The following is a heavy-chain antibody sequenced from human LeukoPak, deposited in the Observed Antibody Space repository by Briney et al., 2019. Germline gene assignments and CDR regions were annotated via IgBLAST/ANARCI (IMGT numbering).Heavy chain of an antibody. J-gene: IGHJ6*04. CDR3: ARAHYASSNIKVPFDV. CDR2: IDPSAGST. Sequence: ASVKVSCKASGYTSTNYYMHWVRQAPGQGLEWMGVIDPSAGSTTYAQKFQGRVTMTRDTATSTVYMELSSLRSEDTAVYYCARAHYASSNIKVPFDVWGKGTTVTVSS. CDR1: GYTSTNYY. V-gene: IGHV1-46*01. D-gene: IGHD3-22*01.